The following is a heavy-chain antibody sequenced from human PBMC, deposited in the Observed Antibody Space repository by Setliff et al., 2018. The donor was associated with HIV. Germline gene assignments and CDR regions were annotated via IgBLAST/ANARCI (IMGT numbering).Heavy chain of an antibody. J-gene: IGHJ3*01. Sequence: SLRLSCAASGFTFSSSAMSWVRQAPGKGLEWVSLIQSSGITYYADSVKGRFTISRDNSNNTLSLQMSSLRAEDTALYYCAKLDYYDTSGSWARKVAIDFWGRGTMVTVSS. CDR2: IQSSGIT. D-gene: IGHD3-22*01. V-gene: IGHV3-23*01. CDR1: GFTFSSSA. CDR3: AKLDYYDTSGSWARKVAIDF.